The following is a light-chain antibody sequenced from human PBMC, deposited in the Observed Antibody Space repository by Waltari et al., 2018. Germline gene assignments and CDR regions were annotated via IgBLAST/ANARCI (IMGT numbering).Light chain of an antibody. CDR3: FVWDDSLSGLWV. V-gene: IGLV1-47*01. CDR2: RSV. J-gene: IGLJ3*02. CDR1: NSNIGSNH. Sequence: QSVLTQSPSTSGTPGQRVTISCSGSNSNIGSNHVYWYQQLPETAPKLLIYRSVLRPSGVPVRFSGSRSGTSASLAISGLRSEDEAHYYCFVWDDSLSGLWVFGGGTKLTVL.